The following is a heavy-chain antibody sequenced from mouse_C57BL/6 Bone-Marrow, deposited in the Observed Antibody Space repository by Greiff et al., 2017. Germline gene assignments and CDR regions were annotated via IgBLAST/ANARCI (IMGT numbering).Heavy chain of an antibody. Sequence: QVQLQQSGAELVKPGASVKISCKASGYAFSSYWMNWVKQRPGKGLEWIGQIYPGDGATNYNGKFKGKATLTADKSSSTAYMQLSSLTSEDSAVYFCARKHYGSSGYAMDYWGQGTSVTVSS. CDR3: ARKHYGSSGYAMDY. D-gene: IGHD1-1*01. V-gene: IGHV1-80*01. J-gene: IGHJ4*01. CDR2: IYPGDGAT. CDR1: GYAFSSYW.